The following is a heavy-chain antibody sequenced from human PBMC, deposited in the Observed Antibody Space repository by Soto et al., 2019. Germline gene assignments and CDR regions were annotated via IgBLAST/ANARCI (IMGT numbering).Heavy chain of an antibody. CDR1: GGSISSSSYY. D-gene: IGHD1-7*01. CDR3: AGPVGTGTTRNYYYGMDV. J-gene: IGHJ6*02. CDR2: IYYSGST. V-gene: IGHV4-39*07. Sequence: PSETLSLTCTVSGGSISSSSYYWGWIRQPPGKGREWIGSIYYSGSTYYNPSLKSRVTISVDTTKNQFSLKLSSVTAADTAVYYCAGPVGTGTTRNYYYGMDVWGQGTTVTVSS.